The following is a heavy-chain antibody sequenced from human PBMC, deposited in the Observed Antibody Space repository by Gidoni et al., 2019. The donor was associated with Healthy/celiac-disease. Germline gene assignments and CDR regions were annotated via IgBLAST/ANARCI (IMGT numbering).Heavy chain of an antibody. CDR3: ARGPTDSPFDP. CDR1: GGSFSGYY. D-gene: IGHD2-15*01. V-gene: IGHV4-34*01. CDR2: INHSGST. J-gene: IGHJ5*02. Sequence: QVQLQQWGAGLLKPSETLSLTCAVYGGSFSGYYWSWIRQPPGKGLEWIGEINHSGSTNYNPSLKSRVTISVDTSKNQFSLKLSSVTAADTAVYYCARGPTDSPFDPWGQGTLVTVSS.